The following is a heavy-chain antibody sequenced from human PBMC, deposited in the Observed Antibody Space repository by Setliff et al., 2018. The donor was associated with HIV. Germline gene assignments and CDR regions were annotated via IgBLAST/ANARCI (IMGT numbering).Heavy chain of an antibody. CDR1: GGTFSSYS. Sequence: ASVKVSCKASGGTFSSYSINWVRQAPGQGLEWMGGIIPIYGTPIYAQKFQGRVTTTSDESTSTAYMELSSLRSEVTAVYYCARGDYCSGSYYPYYFYYGMDVWGQGTTVTVSS. J-gene: IGHJ6*02. CDR2: IIPIYGTP. V-gene: IGHV1-69*13. D-gene: IGHD3-10*01. CDR3: ARGDYCSGSYYPYYFYYGMDV.